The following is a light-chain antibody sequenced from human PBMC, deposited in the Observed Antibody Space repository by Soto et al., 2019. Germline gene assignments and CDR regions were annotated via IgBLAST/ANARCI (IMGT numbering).Light chain of an antibody. V-gene: IGKV3-11*01. CDR2: EAS. J-gene: IGKJ2*02. Sequence: EVVLTQSPATLSLSPGERATLSCRASQSVRNFLAWYQQKPGQAPRLLIYEASNRAAGIPARFSGSGSGTDFTLTISSLEPEDFGVYACQQRTNWPRGTFGQGTHLEI. CDR1: QSVRNF. CDR3: QQRTNWPRGT.